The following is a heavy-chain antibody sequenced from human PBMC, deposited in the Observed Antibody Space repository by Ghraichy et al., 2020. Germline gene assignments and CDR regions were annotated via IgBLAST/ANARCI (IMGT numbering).Heavy chain of an antibody. CDR2: IKQGGSEK. V-gene: IGHV3-7*01. D-gene: IGHD2-21*01. Sequence: GGSLRLSCAVSGFTFSNFWMSWVRQAPGKGLEWVANIKQGGSEKYYVDSVKGRFTISRDSATNSLYLQINSLTAEDTAVYYCARDAYGDRYFDYWGQGTLLIVSS. CDR1: GFTFSNFW. CDR3: ARDAYGDRYFDY. J-gene: IGHJ4*02.